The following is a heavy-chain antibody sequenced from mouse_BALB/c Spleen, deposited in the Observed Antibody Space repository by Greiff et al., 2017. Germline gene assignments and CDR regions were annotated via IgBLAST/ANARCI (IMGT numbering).Heavy chain of an antibody. CDR1: GFSLTSYG. CDR2: IWAGGST. CDR3: ARYSIGYAMDY. J-gene: IGHJ4*01. V-gene: IGHV2-9*02. Sequence: HVQLKESGPGLVAPSQSLSITCTVSGFSLTSYGVHWVRQPPGKGLEWLGVIWAGGSTNYNSALMSRLSISKDNSKSQVFLKMNSLQTDDTAMYYCARYSIGYAMDYWGQGTSVTVSS.